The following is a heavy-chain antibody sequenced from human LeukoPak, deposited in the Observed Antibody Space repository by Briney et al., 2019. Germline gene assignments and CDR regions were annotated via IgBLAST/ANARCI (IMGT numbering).Heavy chain of an antibody. Sequence: PGGSLRLSCAASAFILRHYSMNWVRQAPGKGLEWVSYISGSSTTIFYAESVKGRFTISRDNAKNSLYLQMNSPRAEDTAVYYCARGTDLDYWGQGTLVTVSS. CDR3: ARGTDLDY. V-gene: IGHV3-48*01. D-gene: IGHD1-1*01. J-gene: IGHJ4*02. CDR2: ISGSSTTI. CDR1: AFILRHYS.